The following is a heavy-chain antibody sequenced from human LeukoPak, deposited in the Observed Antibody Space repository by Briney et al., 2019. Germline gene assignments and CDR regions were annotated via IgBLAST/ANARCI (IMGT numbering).Heavy chain of an antibody. CDR1: GFTFSSYW. Sequence: GGSLRLSCAASGFTFSSYWMHWVRQAPGKGLEWLSTINGGGNTTFYADSVKGRFTISRDNSKNTLYLHMDSLRPDDTAIYYCTKELHVAVAVADYYYFYMDVWGRGTAVTVSS. J-gene: IGHJ6*03. V-gene: IGHV3-23*01. D-gene: IGHD6-19*01. CDR2: INGGGNTT. CDR3: TKELHVAVAVADYYYFYMDV.